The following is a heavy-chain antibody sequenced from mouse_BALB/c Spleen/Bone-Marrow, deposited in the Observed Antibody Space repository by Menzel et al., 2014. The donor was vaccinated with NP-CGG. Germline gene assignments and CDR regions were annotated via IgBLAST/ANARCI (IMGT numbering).Heavy chain of an antibody. CDR2: ISYRGTT. CDR3: ARTVFFDV. CDR1: GDSITGGY. J-gene: IGHJ1*01. V-gene: IGHV3-8*02. Sequence: EVQLVESGPSLVKPSQTLSLTCSVTGDSITGGYWHWIRKLPGNKLECMGYISYRGTTYYNPSLKSRISITRDTSKNQYYLELNSVAAEDTATYYCARTVFFDVWGAGTTVTVSS.